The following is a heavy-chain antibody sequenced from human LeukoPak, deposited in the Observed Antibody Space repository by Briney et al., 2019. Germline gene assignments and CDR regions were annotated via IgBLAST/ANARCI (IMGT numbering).Heavy chain of an antibody. D-gene: IGHD6-6*01. CDR2: IYYTGST. CDR1: GGSISSSSYY. J-gene: IGHJ4*02. CDR3: TSENSSASNY. V-gene: IGHV4-39*01. Sequence: SETLSLTCTVSGGSISSSSYYWGWIRQPPGEGLEWIGSIYYTGSTYYSPSLKSRVTISADTSKNEFSLKLSSVTAADTAVYYCTSENSSASNYWGQGTLVTVSS.